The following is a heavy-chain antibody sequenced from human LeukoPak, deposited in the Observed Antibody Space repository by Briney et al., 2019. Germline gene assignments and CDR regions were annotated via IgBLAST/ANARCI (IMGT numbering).Heavy chain of an antibody. CDR1: GFTYSGSA. J-gene: IGHJ6*03. CDR2: IRSKANCYAT. CDR3: TRLSDFWSGYYTSGYYYYMDV. Sequence: GGSLRLSCTASGFTYSGSAMHWVRQASGEGLEWVGRIRSKANCYATAYAASVKGRFTSSRDYSKNTAYLQMNSLKTEDTAVYYCTRLSDFWSGYYTSGYYYYMDVWGKGTTVTVSS. V-gene: IGHV3-73*01. D-gene: IGHD3-3*01.